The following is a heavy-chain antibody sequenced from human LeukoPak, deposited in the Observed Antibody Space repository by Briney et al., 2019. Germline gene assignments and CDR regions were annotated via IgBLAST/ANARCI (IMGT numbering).Heavy chain of an antibody. J-gene: IGHJ4*02. D-gene: IGHD2-21*02. CDR3: ARVRGDYADY. Sequence: SETLSLTCTVSGGSISSYYWSRIRQPPGKGLEWIGYIYNSGSTNYNPSLKSRVTISVDTSKNQFSLKLSSVTAADTAVYYCARVRGDYADYWGQGTLVTASS. CDR1: GGSISSYY. V-gene: IGHV4-59*01. CDR2: IYNSGST.